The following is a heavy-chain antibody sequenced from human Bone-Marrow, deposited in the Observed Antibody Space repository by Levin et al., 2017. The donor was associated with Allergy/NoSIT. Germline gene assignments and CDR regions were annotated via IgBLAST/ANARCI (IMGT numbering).Heavy chain of an antibody. V-gene: IGHV3-74*01. CDR3: TRGGEGAPTAIDNWFDP. CDR2: INSDGRTT. Sequence: LTGGSLRLSCAASGFTFSNYWMHWVRQGPGKGLVWVSRINSDGRTTTYADSVKGRFTISRDNAKNTLYLQMNSLRAEDTAVYYCTRGGEGAPTAIDNWFDPWGQGTLVTVSS. D-gene: IGHD2-2*02. CDR1: GFTFSNYW. J-gene: IGHJ5*02.